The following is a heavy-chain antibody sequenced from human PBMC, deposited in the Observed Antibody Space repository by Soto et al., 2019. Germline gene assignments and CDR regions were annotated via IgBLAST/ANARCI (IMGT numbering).Heavy chain of an antibody. J-gene: IGHJ4*02. CDR2: IYYSGST. CDR1: GGSISSGDYY. CDR3: ASFRRDPAYFDY. V-gene: IGHV4-30-4*01. Sequence: PSETLSLTCTVSGGSISSGDYYWSWIRQPPGKGLEWIGYIYYSGSTYYNPSLKSRVTISVDTSKNQFSLKLSSVTAADTAVYYCASFRRDPAYFDYWGQGTLVTASS.